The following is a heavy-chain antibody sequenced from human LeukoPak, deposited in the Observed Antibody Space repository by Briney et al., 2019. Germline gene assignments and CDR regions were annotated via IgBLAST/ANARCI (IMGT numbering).Heavy chain of an antibody. J-gene: IGHJ6*03. CDR2: IDHSGTT. D-gene: IGHD2-2*02. CDR3: ATGRNGVVPAPILGVGPWYNYHYMDV. V-gene: IGHV4-34*01. CDR1: GGSFSGYY. Sequence: SETLSLTCVVYGGSFSGYYWSWIRQPPGKGLEWIGEIDHSGTTNYNPSLKSRVTMSVDTSKNQFSLMVSSVTAADTAVYYCATGRNGVVPAPILGVGPWYNYHYMDVWGKGTTVTVSS.